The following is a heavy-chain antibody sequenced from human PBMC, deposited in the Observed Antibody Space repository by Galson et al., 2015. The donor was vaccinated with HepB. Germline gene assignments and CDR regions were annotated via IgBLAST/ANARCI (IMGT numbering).Heavy chain of an antibody. D-gene: IGHD2-15*01. J-gene: IGHJ3*01. CDR2: IYPGDSET. V-gene: IGHV5-51*01. CDR3: VRYCSGGSCYSNRVPLRAFDV. CDR1: GYSFTTYW. Sequence: QSGAEVKKPGAALKISCKGSGYSFTTYWIGWVRQMPGKGLEWMGIIYPGDSETTYSPSFQGHVTISADKTMTTAYLQWSSLKASDTAMYYCVRYCSGGSCYSNRVPLRAFDVWGQGTMVTVSS.